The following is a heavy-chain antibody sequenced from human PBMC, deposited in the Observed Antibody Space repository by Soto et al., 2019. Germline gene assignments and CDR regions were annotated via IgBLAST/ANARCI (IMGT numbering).Heavy chain of an antibody. D-gene: IGHD3-22*01. CDR1: GASIRSGGYY. J-gene: IGHJ1*01. CDR3: AANGDYYDSRGPKYFQH. CDR2: ISYSRTT. Sequence: PSETLSLTCTVSGASIRSGGYYWGGIRQPPGKGLEWIGFISYSRTTYYSPSLKSRLALSVDTSTNQFSLRLSSVTTADTAVDYCAANGDYYDSRGPKYFQHLGQGTLVTVSS. V-gene: IGHV4-31*03.